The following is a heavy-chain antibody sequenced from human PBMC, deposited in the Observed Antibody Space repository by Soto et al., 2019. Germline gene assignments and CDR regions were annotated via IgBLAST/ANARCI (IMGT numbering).Heavy chain of an antibody. Sequence: EVQLVESGGGLVQPGRSLRLSCVASGFTFDDYAMHWVRQAPGKGLEWVSGVSWSSRSIGYADSVKGRFTISRDNAQNSLYLQMNSLRAEDTAFYYCATEGGYWCQGTLVTVSS. CDR1: GFTFDDYA. V-gene: IGHV3-9*01. CDR3: ATEGGY. CDR2: VSWSSRSI. J-gene: IGHJ4*02. D-gene: IGHD2-15*01.